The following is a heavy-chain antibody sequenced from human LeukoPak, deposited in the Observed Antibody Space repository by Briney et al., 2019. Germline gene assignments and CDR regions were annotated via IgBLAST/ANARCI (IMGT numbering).Heavy chain of an antibody. CDR1: GYTFTGYY. CDR2: FDPEDGET. V-gene: IGHV1-24*01. D-gene: IGHD6-13*01. J-gene: IGHJ4*02. Sequence: ASVKVSCKASGYTFTGYYMHWVRQAPGKGLEWMGGFDPEDGETIYAQKFQGRVTMTEDTSTDTAYMELSSLRSEDTAVYYCATDLYPDSSSWYTSFDYWGQGTLVTVSS. CDR3: ATDLYPDSSSWYTSFDY.